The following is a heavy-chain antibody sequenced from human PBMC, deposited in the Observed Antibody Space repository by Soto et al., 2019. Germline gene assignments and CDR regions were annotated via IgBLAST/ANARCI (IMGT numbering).Heavy chain of an antibody. J-gene: IGHJ4*02. CDR2: IYYSGST. CDR3: ARAGDRTANTFDC. Sequence: QVQLQESGPGLVKPSETLSLTCSVSGCSVSSGSYYWSWIRQPPGRGLEWIGYIYYSGSTNYNPSLKSRVSISLETSENQCSLKLSSVTAADTAVYYCARAGDRTANTFDCWCPRTLVTVSS. CDR1: GCSVSSGSYY. D-gene: IGHD1-1*01. V-gene: IGHV4-61*01.